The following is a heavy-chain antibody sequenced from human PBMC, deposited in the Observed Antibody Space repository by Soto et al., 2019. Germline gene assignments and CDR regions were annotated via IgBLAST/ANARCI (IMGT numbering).Heavy chain of an antibody. Sequence: GGSLRLSCAASGFTIRNYDMRWVRKAPGKGLEWVAVISYDGSNKYDADSVKVRFTISRDNSKNTLYLQMNSLRAEDTAVYYCAKDPGPAIVGATSYFDYWGQGTLVTVSS. D-gene: IGHD1-26*01. CDR3: AKDPGPAIVGATSYFDY. J-gene: IGHJ4*02. CDR2: ISYDGSNK. CDR1: GFTIRNYD. V-gene: IGHV3-30*18.